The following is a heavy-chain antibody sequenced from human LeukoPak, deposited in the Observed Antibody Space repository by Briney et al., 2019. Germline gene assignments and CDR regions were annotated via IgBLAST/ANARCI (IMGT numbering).Heavy chain of an antibody. CDR3: TRLWSTDCNGGSCPHQPNY. V-gene: IGHV4-39*01. D-gene: IGHD2-15*01. J-gene: IGHJ4*02. CDR1: GFTFSSYW. Sequence: GSLRLSCAASGFTFSSYWMSWVRQPPGKGLEWIGSIYYSGRTFYNLSLKSRVTISVGTSKNQFSLNLRSVTAADTALYYCTRLWSTDCNGGSCPHQPNYWGQGTLVTVSS. CDR2: IYYSGRT.